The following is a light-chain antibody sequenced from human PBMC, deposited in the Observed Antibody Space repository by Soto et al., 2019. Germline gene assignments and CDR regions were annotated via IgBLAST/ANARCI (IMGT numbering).Light chain of an antibody. Sequence: QSALTQPASVSGSPGQSITISCTGTSSDVGTCNCVSWYQQHPGKAPKLMIYEVNNRPSGVSSRFSGSKSGNTASLTISGLQAEDEADYYCSSYASSSTRVFGTGTKLTVL. CDR2: EVN. CDR3: SSYASSSTRV. V-gene: IGLV2-14*01. CDR1: SSDVGTCNC. J-gene: IGLJ1*01.